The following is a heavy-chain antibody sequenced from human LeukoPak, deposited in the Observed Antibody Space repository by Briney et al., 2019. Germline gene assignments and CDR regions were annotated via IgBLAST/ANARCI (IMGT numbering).Heavy chain of an antibody. CDR1: GGSISSYY. D-gene: IGHD5-12*01. Sequence: SETLSLTCTVSGGSISSYYWSWIRQPPGKGLEWIGYIYYSGSTNYNPSLKSRVTISVDTSKNQFSLKLSSVTAADTAVYYCARGAPYSGYELDAFDIWGQGTMVTVSS. CDR2: IYYSGST. V-gene: IGHV4-59*01. J-gene: IGHJ3*02. CDR3: ARGAPYSGYELDAFDI.